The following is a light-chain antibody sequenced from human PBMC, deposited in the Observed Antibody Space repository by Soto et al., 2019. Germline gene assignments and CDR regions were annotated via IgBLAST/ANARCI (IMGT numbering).Light chain of an antibody. V-gene: IGLV2-14*01. J-gene: IGLJ1*01. CDR2: DVS. CDR1: SSDVGGYNY. CDR3: SSDTSSSTLLYV. Sequence: QSALPQPASVSGSPGQSITISCTGTSSDVGGYNYVSWYQQHPGKDPKLLIYDVSNRPSGVSNRFSGSKSGNTASLTISGLQAEDEADDYCSSDTSSSTLLYVFGTGTKLTVL.